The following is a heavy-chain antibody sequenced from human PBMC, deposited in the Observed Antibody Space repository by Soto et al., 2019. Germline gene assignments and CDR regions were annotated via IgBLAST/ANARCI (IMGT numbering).Heavy chain of an antibody. CDR2: INHSGST. D-gene: IGHD3-16*01. V-gene: IGHV4-34*01. CDR3: ARGGGTFDI. J-gene: IGHJ3*02. Sequence: PSETLSLTCAVYGESFTGYYWSWIRQPPGKGLEWIGEINHSGSTNCNPSLKSRGTISVDTSKNQFSLKMTSVTAADTAVYYCARGGGTFDIWGQGTMVTVSS. CDR1: GESFTGYY.